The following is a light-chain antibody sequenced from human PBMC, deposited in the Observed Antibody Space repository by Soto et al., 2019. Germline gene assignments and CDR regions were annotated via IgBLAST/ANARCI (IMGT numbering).Light chain of an antibody. CDR2: AAS. J-gene: IGKJ1*01. V-gene: IGKV1-39*01. Sequence: DIQMTQSPSSLSASVGDRVTITCRASQSISSYLNWYQQKPGKAPKLLIYAASSLQSGVPSRFSCRGSGTDFTLAISSLQPEDFATYYCQQSYSTPWTVGQGTRGEIK. CDR3: QQSYSTPWT. CDR1: QSISSY.